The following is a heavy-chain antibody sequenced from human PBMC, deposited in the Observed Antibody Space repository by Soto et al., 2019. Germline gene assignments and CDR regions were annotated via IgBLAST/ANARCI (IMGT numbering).Heavy chain of an antibody. J-gene: IGHJ4*02. Sequence: SETLSLTCTVSGGSISGYYWSWIRQPPGKGLEWIGYIHYSGSTNYNPSLKSRVTISLDTSKSQFPLKLRSVTAADTAVYYCARAAMGGSSWPFDYWGQGTLVTVSS. CDR1: GGSISGYY. V-gene: IGHV4-59*12. CDR2: IHYSGST. D-gene: IGHD6-13*01. CDR3: ARAAMGGSSWPFDY.